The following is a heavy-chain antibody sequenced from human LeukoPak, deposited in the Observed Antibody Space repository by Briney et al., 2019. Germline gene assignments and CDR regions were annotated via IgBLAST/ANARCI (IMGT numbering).Heavy chain of an antibody. CDR2: INGIGGST. D-gene: IGHD1-26*01. V-gene: IGHV3-23*01. Sequence: GGSLRLSCAASGFTFSTYAMSWVRQAPGKGLEWVSAINGIGGSTYYADSVKGRFTISRDNSKNTLFLQMNSLRAEDTAVYYCAKGEQGVDYWGQGTLVTVSS. CDR1: GFTFSTYA. J-gene: IGHJ4*02. CDR3: AKGEQGVDY.